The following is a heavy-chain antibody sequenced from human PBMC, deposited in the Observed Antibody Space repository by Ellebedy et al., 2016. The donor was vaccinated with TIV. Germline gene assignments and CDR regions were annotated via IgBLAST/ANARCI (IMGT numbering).Heavy chain of an antibody. CDR1: GFTFSSDA. CDR2: ISNSGGIT. CDR3: ARGGGSRCFDH. D-gene: IGHD2-15*01. J-gene: IGHJ4*02. V-gene: IGHV3-23*01. Sequence: PGGSLRLSCAASGFTFSSDAMSWVRQAPGKGLEWVSAISNSGGITYYADSVKGRFTISRDNSKNTVYLQMNALRAEDTALYYCARGGGSRCFDHWGQGTLLTVSS.